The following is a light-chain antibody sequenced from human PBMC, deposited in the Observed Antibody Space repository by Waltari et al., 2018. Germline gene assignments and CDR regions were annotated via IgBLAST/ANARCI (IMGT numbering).Light chain of an antibody. Sequence: QSALTQPASVSGSPGQSITISCTGTNSDVGNYDYVSWYQHHPGTAPKLMIYYVTNRPSGVSNRFSGSKSGNTAALTISGLQAEDEADYYCSSYTSSGALVVFGGGTKLTVL. V-gene: IGLV2-14*03. J-gene: IGLJ2*01. CDR2: YVT. CDR1: NSDVGNYDY. CDR3: SSYTSSGALVV.